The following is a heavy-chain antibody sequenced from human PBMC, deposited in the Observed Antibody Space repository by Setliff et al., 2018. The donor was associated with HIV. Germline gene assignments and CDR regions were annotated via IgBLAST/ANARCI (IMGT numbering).Heavy chain of an antibody. Sequence: PGGSLRLSCAPSGFTFSDYGIHWVRQAPGKGLEWLTYIRYDASNKFYADSVKGRFTISRDNSKNTLFLQLNSLRVDDTAVYYCAKSCDVTSKPGPYYYSMDVWGKGTTVTVSS. V-gene: IGHV3-30*02. CDR3: AKSCDVTSKPGPYYYSMDV. CDR2: IRYDASNK. D-gene: IGHD2-2*01. CDR1: GFTFSDYG. J-gene: IGHJ6*03.